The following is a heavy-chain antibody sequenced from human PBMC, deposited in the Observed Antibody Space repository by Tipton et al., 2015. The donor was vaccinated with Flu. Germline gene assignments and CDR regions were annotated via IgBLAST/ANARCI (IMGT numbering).Heavy chain of an antibody. CDR1: GGSISSYY. D-gene: IGHD3-16*01. CDR3: ARDPRGERPFDY. J-gene: IGHJ4*02. CDR2: IDHTGST. V-gene: IGHV4-59*01. Sequence: TLSLTCTVSGGSISSYYWSWIRQPPGMGLEWIGYIDHTGSTTYNPSLRSRVTISVDTSKNHFSLKLSSVTAADTDVYYCARDPRGERPFDYWGQGTLVTVSS.